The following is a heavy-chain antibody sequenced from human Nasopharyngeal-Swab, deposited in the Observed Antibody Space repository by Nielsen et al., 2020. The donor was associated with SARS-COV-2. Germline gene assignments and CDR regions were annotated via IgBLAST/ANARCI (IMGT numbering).Heavy chain of an antibody. CDR1: GYTFTSYG. J-gene: IGHJ4*02. CDR3: ARGRWVAAAGTNFDY. V-gene: IGHV1-18*04. CDR2: ISAYNGNT. D-gene: IGHD6-13*01. Sequence: ASVKVSCKASGYTFTSYGINWVRQAPGQGLEWMGWISAYNGNTNYAQKLQGRVTMTTDTSTSTAYMELRSLRSDDTAVYYCARGRWVAAAGTNFDYWGQGTLVTVSS.